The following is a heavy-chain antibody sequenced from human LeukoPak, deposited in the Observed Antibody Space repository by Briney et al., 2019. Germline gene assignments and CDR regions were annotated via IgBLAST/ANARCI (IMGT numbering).Heavy chain of an antibody. D-gene: IGHD6-13*01. J-gene: IGHJ4*02. Sequence: ASVKVSCKASGYTFTGYYMHWVRQAPGQGLEWMGWINPNSGGTNYAQKFQGRVTMTRDTSISTAYMELSGLRSDDTAVYYCARDGSSSWHFDYWGQGTLVTVSS. CDR2: INPNSGGT. CDR3: ARDGSSSWHFDY. V-gene: IGHV1-2*02. CDR1: GYTFTGYY.